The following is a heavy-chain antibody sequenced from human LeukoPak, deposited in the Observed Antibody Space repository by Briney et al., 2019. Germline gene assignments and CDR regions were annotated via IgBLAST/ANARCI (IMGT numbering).Heavy chain of an antibody. Sequence: SETLSLTCAVYGGSFSGYYWSWIRKPPGKGLEWIGEINHSGSTNYNPSLKSRVTISVDTSKNQFSLKLSSVTAADTAVYYCARGGGYCSSTSCHNWFDPWGQGTLVTVSS. CDR1: GGSFSGYY. D-gene: IGHD2-2*01. J-gene: IGHJ5*02. V-gene: IGHV4-34*01. CDR3: ARGGGYCSSTSCHNWFDP. CDR2: INHSGST.